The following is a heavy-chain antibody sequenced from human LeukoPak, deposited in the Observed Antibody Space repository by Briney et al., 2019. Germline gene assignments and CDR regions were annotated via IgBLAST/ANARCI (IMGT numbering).Heavy chain of an antibody. V-gene: IGHV1-18*01. CDR1: GYTLTSYG. CDR2: VSPSNGNT. D-gene: IGHD4-17*01. J-gene: IGHJ4*02. CDR3: ARGHYGDYRRGSHFDC. Sequence: ASLKLSCTASGYTLTSYGISWVLQAPGQGLEWMGWVSPSNGNTNYAQKLQCRVTMTTVTATSTAYMELRSLRSDATAVYYWARGHYGDYRRGSHFDCWGQGTLVSVSS.